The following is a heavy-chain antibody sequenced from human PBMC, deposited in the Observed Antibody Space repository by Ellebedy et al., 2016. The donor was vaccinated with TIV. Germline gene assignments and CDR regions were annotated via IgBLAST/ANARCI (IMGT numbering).Heavy chain of an antibody. D-gene: IGHD1-26*01. J-gene: IGHJ6*03. V-gene: IGHV4-59*01. CDR1: GGSISSYY. CDR3: ARVRWELRVYYYYYMDV. Sequence: SETLSLXXTVSGGSISSYYWSWIRQPPGKGLEWIGYIYYSGSTNYNPSLKSRVTISVDTSKNQFSLKLSSVTAADTAVYYCARVRWELRVYYYYYMDVWGKGTTVTVSS. CDR2: IYYSGST.